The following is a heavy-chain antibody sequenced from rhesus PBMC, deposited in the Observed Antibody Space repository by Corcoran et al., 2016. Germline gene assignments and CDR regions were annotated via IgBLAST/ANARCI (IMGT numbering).Heavy chain of an antibody. CDR1: GFTLSGYW. Sequence: VQLVESGGGLAKPGGSLRLSCAASGFTLSGYWVHWVRQAPGKGLEWISGIKSAGRSTYFADSLKGRFNISRENAKNTLFLQMDGLRAEDTAGYYCAVQYSNFGGWYFDLWGPGTPITISS. CDR3: AVQYSNFGGWYFDL. D-gene: IGHD4-23*01. V-gene: IGHV3-14*01. CDR2: IKSAGRST. J-gene: IGHJ2*01.